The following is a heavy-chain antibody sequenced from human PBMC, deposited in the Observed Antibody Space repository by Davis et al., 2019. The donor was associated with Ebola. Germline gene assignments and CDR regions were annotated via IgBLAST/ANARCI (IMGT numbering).Heavy chain of an antibody. D-gene: IGHD3-10*01. CDR2: IKGDGIGT. J-gene: IGHJ6*02. V-gene: IGHV3-74*01. CDR3: ARELMGYYYGSGSYGYYGMDV. CDR1: GFTFNNFW. Sequence: GESLKISCAASGFTFNNFWMHWVRQVPGKGLVWVARIKGDGIGTDYADSVKGRFTISRDNAKNTLYLQMNSLRAEDTAVYYCARELMGYYYGSGSYGYYGMDVWGQGTTVTVSS.